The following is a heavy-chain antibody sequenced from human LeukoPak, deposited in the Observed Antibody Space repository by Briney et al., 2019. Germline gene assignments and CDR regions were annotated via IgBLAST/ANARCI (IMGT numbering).Heavy chain of an antibody. D-gene: IGHD2-15*01. V-gene: IGHV4-38-2*02. CDR2: VYHSGSA. J-gene: IGHJ3*02. CDR3: ARATGAWSHDAFDI. CDR1: GFSISSGYY. Sequence: SETLSLTCNVSGFSISSGYYWGWIRQPPGKGLVWIGSVYHSGSAYYNPSLKSRVTISVDTTKNQFSLKLNSVTAADTAVYYCARATGAWSHDAFDIWGQGTMVTVSS.